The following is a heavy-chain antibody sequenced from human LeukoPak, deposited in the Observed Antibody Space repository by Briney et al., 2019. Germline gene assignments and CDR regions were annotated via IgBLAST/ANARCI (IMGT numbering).Heavy chain of an antibody. J-gene: IGHJ4*02. Sequence: PGGSLRLSCAASGFTFSNYWLHWVRHDPGKGLVWVSRIAVDGSTIHYADSVKGRFTISRDNAKNTLYLQMNSLRAEDTAVYYCARVGKWGAHPDFDYWGQGTLVTVSS. D-gene: IGHD1-26*01. CDR2: IAVDGSTI. CDR3: ARVGKWGAHPDFDY. CDR1: GFTFSNYW. V-gene: IGHV3-74*01.